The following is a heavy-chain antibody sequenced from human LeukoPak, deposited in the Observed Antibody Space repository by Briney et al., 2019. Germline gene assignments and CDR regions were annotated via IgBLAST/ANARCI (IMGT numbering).Heavy chain of an antibody. CDR3: ARPSIAAASWFDP. CDR1: GGSICSSSYY. CDR2: IYYSGST. Sequence: SETLSLTCTVSGGSICSSSYYWGWIRQPPGKGLEWIGSIYYSGSTYYNPSLKSRVTISVDTSKNQFSLKLSSVTAADTAVYYCARPSIAAASWFDPWGQGTLVTVSS. V-gene: IGHV4-39*01. D-gene: IGHD6-13*01. J-gene: IGHJ5*02.